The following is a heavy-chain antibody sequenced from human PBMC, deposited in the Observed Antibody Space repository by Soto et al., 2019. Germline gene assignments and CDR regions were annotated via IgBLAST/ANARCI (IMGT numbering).Heavy chain of an antibody. J-gene: IGHJ6*02. D-gene: IGHD5-18*01. CDR1: GYTFYSHS. CDR2: INGDYGNT. V-gene: IGHV1-18*01. CDR3: ARCIQGDNIYGMHV. Sequence: QAQLVQSGAEVKKPGASVKVSCKASGYTFYSHSISWVRQAPGQGLEWMGRINGDYGNTQYAQKFRGRVTMTTDTPATTVDMELTSLRSDDTAVYYCARCIQGDNIYGMHVWGQGTTVSVSS.